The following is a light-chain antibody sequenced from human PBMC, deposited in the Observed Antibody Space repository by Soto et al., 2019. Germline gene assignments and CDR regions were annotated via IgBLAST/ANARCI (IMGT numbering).Light chain of an antibody. CDR2: AAS. J-gene: IGKJ4*01. V-gene: IGKV1-16*01. CDR3: QQYNGYPLT. CDR1: EHISSF. Sequence: DIQMTQSPSSLSASVGDRVTITCRTSEHISSFLAWFQQKPGQAPRSLIYAASSLYTGVPSRFSGSGSGTDFTLTISSLQPEDVASYYCQQYNGYPLTFGGGTKVEIK.